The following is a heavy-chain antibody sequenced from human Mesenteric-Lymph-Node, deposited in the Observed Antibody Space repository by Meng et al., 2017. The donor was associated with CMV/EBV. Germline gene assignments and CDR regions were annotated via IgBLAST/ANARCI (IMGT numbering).Heavy chain of an antibody. J-gene: IGHJ3*02. Sequence: ASVKVSCKASGYTFIGYYMHWVRQAPGQGLEWMGWINPNSGGTNYARKFQGRVTMTRDTSISTAYMELSRLRSDDTAVYYCARTQSHDAFDIWGQGTMVTVSS. CDR3: ARTQSHDAFDI. CDR2: INPNSGGT. V-gene: IGHV1-2*02. D-gene: IGHD4-11*01. CDR1: GYTFIGYY.